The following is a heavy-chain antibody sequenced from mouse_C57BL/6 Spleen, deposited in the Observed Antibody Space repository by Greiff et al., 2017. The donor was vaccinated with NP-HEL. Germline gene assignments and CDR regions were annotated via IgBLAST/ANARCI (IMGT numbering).Heavy chain of an antibody. Sequence: DVQLQESGPGLVKPSQSLSLTCSVTGYSITSGYYWNWIRQFPGNKLEWMGYISYDGSNNYNPSLKNRISITRDTSKNQFFLKLNSVTTEDTATYYCARMGLWYFDVWGTGTTVTVSS. CDR2: ISYDGSN. D-gene: IGHD4-1*01. J-gene: IGHJ1*03. CDR3: ARMGLWYFDV. V-gene: IGHV3-6*01. CDR1: GYSITSGYY.